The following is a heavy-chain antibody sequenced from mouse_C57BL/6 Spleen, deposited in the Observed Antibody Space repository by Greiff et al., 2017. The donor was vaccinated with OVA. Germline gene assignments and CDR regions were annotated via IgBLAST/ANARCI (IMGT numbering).Heavy chain of an antibody. Sequence: QVQLQQPGTELVKPGASVKLSCKASVYTFTSYWMHWVKQRPGHGLEWIGNINPSNGGTNYNEKFKSKATLTVDKSSSTAYMQLSSLTSEDSAVYYCARSRDSSGHYFDYWGQGTTLTVSS. CDR2: INPSNGGT. V-gene: IGHV1-53*01. CDR1: VYTFTSYW. CDR3: ARSRDSSGHYFDY. J-gene: IGHJ2*01. D-gene: IGHD3-2*02.